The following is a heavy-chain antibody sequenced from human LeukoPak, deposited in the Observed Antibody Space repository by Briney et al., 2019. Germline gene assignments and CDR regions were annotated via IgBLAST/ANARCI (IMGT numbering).Heavy chain of an antibody. Sequence: GGSLRLSCEVSGLIFRSYWMSWVRQAPGKGLEWVANINQEGSEKYFEDSVKGRFTISRDNAKNSLHLQMNTLRAEDTAVYYCARERDGRFFDYWGQGTLATVSS. CDR1: GLIFRSYW. CDR2: INQEGSEK. V-gene: IGHV3-7*01. J-gene: IGHJ4*02. CDR3: ARERDGRFFDY. D-gene: IGHD5-24*01.